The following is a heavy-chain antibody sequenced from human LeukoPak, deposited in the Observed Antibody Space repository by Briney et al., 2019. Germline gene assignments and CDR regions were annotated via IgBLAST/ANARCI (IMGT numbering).Heavy chain of an antibody. J-gene: IGHJ5*02. CDR1: GYSISSGYY. V-gene: IGHV4-38-2*02. Sequence: NASETLSLTCTVSGYSISSGYYWGWIRQPPGKGLEWIGSIYHSGSTYYNPSLKSRVTISVDTSKNQFSLKLSSVTAADTAVYYCARDSGTTGEVKFDPWGQGTLVTVSS. CDR3: ARDSGTTGEVKFDP. D-gene: IGHD3-10*01. CDR2: IYHSGST.